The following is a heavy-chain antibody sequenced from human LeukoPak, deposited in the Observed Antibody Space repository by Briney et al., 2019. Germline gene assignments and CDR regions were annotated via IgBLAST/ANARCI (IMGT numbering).Heavy chain of an antibody. V-gene: IGHV4-39*07. CDR3: ARLRHNWFDP. Sequence: PSETLSLTCTVSGGSISSSSYYWGWIRQPPGKGLEWLVEINHSGSTNYNPSLKRRVTISVDTSKNQFSLKLSSVTAADTAVYYCARLRHNWFDPWGQGTLVTVSS. CDR2: INHSGST. J-gene: IGHJ5*02. CDR1: GGSISSSSYY.